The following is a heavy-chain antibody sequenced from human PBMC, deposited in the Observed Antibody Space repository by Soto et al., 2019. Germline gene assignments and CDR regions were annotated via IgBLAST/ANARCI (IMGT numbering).Heavy chain of an antibody. D-gene: IGHD2-2*01. CDR3: AGPELGGYCSSTSCQTSYYYYGMDV. Sequence: ASVKVSCKASGYTFTSYGISWVRQAPGQGLEWMGWISAYNGNTNYAQKLQGRVTMTTDTSTSTAYMELRSLRSDDTAVYYCAGPELGGYCSSTSCQTSYYYYGMDVWGQGTTVTVSS. V-gene: IGHV1-18*01. CDR2: ISAYNGNT. CDR1: GYTFTSYG. J-gene: IGHJ6*02.